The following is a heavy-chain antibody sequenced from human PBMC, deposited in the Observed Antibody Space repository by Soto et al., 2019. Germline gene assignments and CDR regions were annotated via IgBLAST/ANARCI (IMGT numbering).Heavy chain of an antibody. J-gene: IGHJ4*01. D-gene: IGHD3-10*01. CDR3: TGLWFGEIYNY. V-gene: IGHV3-15*07. Sequence: VELVESGGGLVKPGGSLTLSCAASGFSVKNAWMNWVRQAPGKGLEWVGRIKNKNDGGTIDYAAFVKGRFTISRDASENTLHLHMNELKTEDSAVYFCTGLWFGEIYNYWGQGSLVTVSS. CDR2: IKNKNDGGTI. CDR1: GFSVKNAW.